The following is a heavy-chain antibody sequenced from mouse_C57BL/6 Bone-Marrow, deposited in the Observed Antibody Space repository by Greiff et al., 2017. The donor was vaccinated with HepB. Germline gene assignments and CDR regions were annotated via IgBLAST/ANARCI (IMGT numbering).Heavy chain of an antibody. V-gene: IGHV10-1*01. CDR1: GFSFYTYA. CDR3: VREGIYYDFYFDY. Sequence: VQLVESGGGLVQPKGSLKLSCAASGFSFYTYAMNWVRQAPGKGLEWVARIRSKSNNYATYYADSVKDRFTISRDDSESMLYLQMNNLKTEDTPMYYCVREGIYYDFYFDYWGQGTTRTVSS. CDR2: IRSKSNNYAT. J-gene: IGHJ2*01. D-gene: IGHD2-4*01.